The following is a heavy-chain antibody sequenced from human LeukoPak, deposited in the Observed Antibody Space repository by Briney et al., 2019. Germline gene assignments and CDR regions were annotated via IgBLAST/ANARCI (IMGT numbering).Heavy chain of an antibody. J-gene: IGHJ4*02. D-gene: IGHD4-23*01. CDR3: ARDHYGGNSDY. Sequence: GGSLRLSCAASGFTFSSYWMHWLRQAPAKGLLGVSRINTDGSSTYYADSVEGRFTISRDNAKNTLYLQMNSLRAEDTAVYYCARDHYGGNSDYWGQGTLVTVSA. CDR2: INTDGSST. CDR1: GFTFSSYW. V-gene: IGHV3-74*01.